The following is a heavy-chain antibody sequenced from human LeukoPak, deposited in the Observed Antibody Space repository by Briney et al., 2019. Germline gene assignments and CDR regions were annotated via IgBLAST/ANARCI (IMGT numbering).Heavy chain of an antibody. CDR3: ARDSYYRIAVAGIGGSGRYYYYYYYMDV. J-gene: IGHJ6*03. Sequence: PGGSLRLSCAASGFTFSSYVMSWVRQAPGKGLEWVSAITGSGGSTYYADSVKGRFTISRDNAKNSLYLQMNSLRAEDTAVYYCARDSYYRIAVAGIGGSGRYYYYYYYMDVWGKGTTVTVSS. V-gene: IGHV3-23*01. D-gene: IGHD6-19*01. CDR2: ITGSGGST. CDR1: GFTFSSYV.